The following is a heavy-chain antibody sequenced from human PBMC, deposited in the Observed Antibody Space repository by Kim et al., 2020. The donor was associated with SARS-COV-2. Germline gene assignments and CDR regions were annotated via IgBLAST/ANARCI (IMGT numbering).Heavy chain of an antibody. V-gene: IGHV4-34*01. Sequence: SETLSLTCAVYGGSFSGYYWTWIRQPPGKGLEWIGEIDHSGSTNYNPSLKSRVTMSLDTSKNQFSLKLTSVTAADTAVYYCARGNLITLIVVVDNWFDPWGKGTRVSVSS. CDR2: IDHSGST. J-gene: IGHJ5*02. CDR1: GGSFSGYY. D-gene: IGHD3-22*01. CDR3: ARGNLITLIVVVDNWFDP.